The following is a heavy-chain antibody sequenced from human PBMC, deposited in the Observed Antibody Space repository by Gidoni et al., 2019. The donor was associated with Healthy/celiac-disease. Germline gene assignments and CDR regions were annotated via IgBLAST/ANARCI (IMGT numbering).Heavy chain of an antibody. CDR1: GFTFSSYG. J-gene: IGHJ6*02. D-gene: IGHD5-12*01. Sequence: QVQLVESGGGVVQPGRSLRLSCAASGFTFSSYGMHWVRQAPGKGLEWVAVISYDGSNKYYADSVKGRFTISRDNSKNTLYLQMNSLRAEDTAVYYCAKDRPRVSVATARGYYYGMDVWGQGTTVTVSS. V-gene: IGHV3-30*18. CDR3: AKDRPRVSVATARGYYYGMDV. CDR2: ISYDGSNK.